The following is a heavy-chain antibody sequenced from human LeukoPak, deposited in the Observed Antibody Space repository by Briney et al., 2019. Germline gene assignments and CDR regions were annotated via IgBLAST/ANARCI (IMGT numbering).Heavy chain of an antibody. Sequence: ASVKVSCKASGYTFTDYYIHWVRQAPGQGLEWMGWINPNSDATDYAQKFQGRVTMTRGTSISTAYMELGGLRSDDTAVYYCATNIGSCSSSSCYGMFDYWGQGTLVSVSS. V-gene: IGHV1-2*02. CDR1: GYTFTDYY. CDR3: ATNIGSCSSSSCYGMFDY. J-gene: IGHJ4*02. CDR2: INPNSDAT. D-gene: IGHD2-2*01.